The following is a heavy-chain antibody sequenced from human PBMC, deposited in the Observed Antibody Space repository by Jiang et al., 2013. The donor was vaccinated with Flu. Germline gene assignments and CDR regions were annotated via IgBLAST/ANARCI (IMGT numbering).Heavy chain of an antibody. Sequence: KSRVTISVDTSQNQFSLKLSSVTAADTAVYYCARESGTRITMVAGSYLYGMDVWGQGTTVTVSS. J-gene: IGHJ6*02. D-gene: IGHD3-10*01. V-gene: IGHV4-30-2*05. CDR3: ARESGTRITMVAGSYLYGMDV.